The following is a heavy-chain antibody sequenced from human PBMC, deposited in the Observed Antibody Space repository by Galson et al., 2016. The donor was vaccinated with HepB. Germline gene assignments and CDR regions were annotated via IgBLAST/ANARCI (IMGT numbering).Heavy chain of an antibody. CDR3: ARDLSASLDY. Sequence: CAISGDSVSSNTAAWNWVRQSPSRGLEWLGRTYYRSKWYYDYAVSVRSRITINPDTSKNQFSLQLNSVTPEDTAVYYCARDLSASLDYWGQGTLATVSS. J-gene: IGHJ4*02. D-gene: IGHD2-2*01. CDR1: GDSVSSNTAA. V-gene: IGHV6-1*01. CDR2: TYYRSKWYY.